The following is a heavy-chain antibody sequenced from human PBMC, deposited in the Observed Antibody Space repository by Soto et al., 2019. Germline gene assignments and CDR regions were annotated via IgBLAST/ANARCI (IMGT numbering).Heavy chain of an antibody. CDR1: GFMFSIHG. CDR3: VRGDNWNDEASDY. CDR2: IWSEGNNR. Sequence: QVQLVESGGGVVQPGRSLRLSCAASGFMFSIHGMHWVRQAPGKGLEWVAVIWSEGNNRYYADSVKGRFTISRDNSKNTVYLQMNSLRAEDTAVYYCVRGDNWNDEASDYWGQGTLVTVSS. V-gene: IGHV3-33*01. J-gene: IGHJ4*02. D-gene: IGHD1-1*01.